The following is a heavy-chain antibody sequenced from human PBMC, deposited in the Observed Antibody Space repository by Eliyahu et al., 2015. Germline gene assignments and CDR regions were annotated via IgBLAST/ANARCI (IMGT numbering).Heavy chain of an antibody. CDR1: GFTFSGST. V-gene: IGHV3-73*02. J-gene: IGHJ4*02. CDR2: IKNKANNYAT. Sequence: EVQLVESGGGLVQPGGSLKXACAASGFTFSGSTMHWGPQASGEGLGWVGRIKNKANNYATAYGASVKGRFIISRDDSENTAYLQMNSLKIEDTAVYYCSSLADIPMLWGQGTLVTVSS. D-gene: IGHD5-18*01. CDR3: SSLADIPML.